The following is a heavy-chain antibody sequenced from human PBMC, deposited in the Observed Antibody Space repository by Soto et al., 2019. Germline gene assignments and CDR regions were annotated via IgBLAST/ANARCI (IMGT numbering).Heavy chain of an antibody. CDR3: ARDKIGYSYFDY. V-gene: IGHV1-69*06. CDR2: IIPIFGTA. D-gene: IGHD2-15*01. CDR1: GGTFSSYA. J-gene: IGHJ4*02. Sequence: QVQLVQSGAEVKKPGSSVKVSCKASGGTFSSYAISWVRQAPGQGIEWMGGIIPIFGTAHYAQTFQGRVTITADKSTSTAYMELSSLRSEDTAVYDWARDKIGYSYFDYWRQGTLFAFSA.